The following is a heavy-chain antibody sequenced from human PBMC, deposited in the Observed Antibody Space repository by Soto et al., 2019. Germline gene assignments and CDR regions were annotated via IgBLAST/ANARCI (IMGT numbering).Heavy chain of an antibody. CDR3: QGTRDWPQGWFDP. Sequence: XVSLRLSCAASGFTFSSYAMSWVRQAPGKGLEWVSAISGSGGSTYYADSVKGRFTIYRDNSKNMLSLQMNSLRAEDRAVYYCQGTRDWPQGWFDPWGQGTPVTVSS. J-gene: IGHJ5*01. V-gene: IGHV3-23*01. CDR2: ISGSGGST. D-gene: IGHD1-7*01. CDR1: GFTFSSYA.